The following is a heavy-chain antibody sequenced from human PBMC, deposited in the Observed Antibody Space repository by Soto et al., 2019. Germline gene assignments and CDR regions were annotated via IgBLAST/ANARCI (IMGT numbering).Heavy chain of an antibody. Sequence: EVQLLESGGGLVQPGGSLRLLCAASGFTFSSYAMSWVRQAPGKGLEWVSDISGSGGSTYYADSVKGRFTISRDNSKSTLYLQRNSLRAEDTAIYFCAKGRGTITRYFGMDVWGQGTTVTVSS. D-gene: IGHD1-20*01. CDR1: GFTFSSYA. J-gene: IGHJ6*02. CDR3: AKGRGTITRYFGMDV. V-gene: IGHV3-23*01. CDR2: ISGSGGST.